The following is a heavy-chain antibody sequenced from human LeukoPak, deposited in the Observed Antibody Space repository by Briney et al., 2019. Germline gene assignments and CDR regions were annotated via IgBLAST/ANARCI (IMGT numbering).Heavy chain of an antibody. CDR1: GFTFSSYW. Sequence: GGSLRLSCAASGFTFSSYWMHWVRQAPGKGLVWVSRINSDGSSTSYADSVKGRFTISRDNAKNTLYLQMNSLRAEDAAVYYCARVYYDGPLDYWGQGTLVTVSS. CDR3: ARVYYDGPLDY. CDR2: INSDGSST. D-gene: IGHD3-22*01. J-gene: IGHJ4*02. V-gene: IGHV3-74*01.